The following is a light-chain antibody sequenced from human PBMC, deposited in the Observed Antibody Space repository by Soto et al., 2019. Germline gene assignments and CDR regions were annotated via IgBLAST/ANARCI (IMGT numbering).Light chain of an antibody. Sequence: EIVLTQSPGVLSLSPGDRATLSCRTSQSVNSNSLAWYQQKPGQAPRLLLYDTSTRATGIPDRFSGSGSGTDFTLTINRLEPDDFAVYYCQQYGTSPPLTFGGGTEVEIK. V-gene: IGKV3-20*01. J-gene: IGKJ4*01. CDR3: QQYGTSPPLT. CDR1: QSVNSNS. CDR2: DTS.